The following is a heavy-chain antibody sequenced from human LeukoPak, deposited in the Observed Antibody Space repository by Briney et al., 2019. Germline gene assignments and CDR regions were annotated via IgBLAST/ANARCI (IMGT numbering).Heavy chain of an antibody. D-gene: IGHD3-10*01. Sequence: PGGSLRLSCAASGFSFSTYWMHWVRQAPGKGLVWVARINPDGSTSSYADSVKGRLTISRDNAKNTLYLQMSSLKADDTAVYYCAKAESSGNYYFYYGMDAWGQETTVTVSS. V-gene: IGHV3-74*01. CDR2: INPDGSTS. CDR3: AKAESSGNYYFYYGMDA. J-gene: IGHJ6*02. CDR1: GFSFSTYW.